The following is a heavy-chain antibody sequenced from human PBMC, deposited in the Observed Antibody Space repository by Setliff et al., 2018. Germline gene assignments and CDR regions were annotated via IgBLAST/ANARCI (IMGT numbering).Heavy chain of an antibody. V-gene: IGHV4-34*01. D-gene: IGHD3-22*01. CDR2: IYHSGST. Sequence: SETLSLTCAVYGGSFSGYYWSWIRQPPGKRLEWIGSIYHSGSTYYNPSLKSRVTISVDTSKNQFSLKLSSVTAADTAVYYCAGDSSGYKPFDYWGQGTLVTVSS. CDR1: GGSFSGYY. J-gene: IGHJ4*02. CDR3: AGDSSGYKPFDY.